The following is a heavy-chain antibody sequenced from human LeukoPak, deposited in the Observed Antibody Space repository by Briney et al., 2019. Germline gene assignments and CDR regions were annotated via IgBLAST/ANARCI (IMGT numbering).Heavy chain of an antibody. CDR2: FDPEDGET. D-gene: IGHD6-13*01. CDR1: GYTLTELS. J-gene: IGHJ6*02. Sequence: ASVKVSCKVSGYTLTELSMHWVRQAPGKGLEWMGGFDPEDGETIYAQKFQGRVTMTEDTSTDTAYMELSSLRSEDTAVYYCARGFGKASAEVFGGYTMDVWGQGTTVTVSS. CDR3: ARGFGKASAEVFGGYTMDV. V-gene: IGHV1-24*01.